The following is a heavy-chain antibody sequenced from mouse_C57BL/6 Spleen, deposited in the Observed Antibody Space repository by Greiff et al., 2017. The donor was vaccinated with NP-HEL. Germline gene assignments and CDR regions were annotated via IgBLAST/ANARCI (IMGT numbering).Heavy chain of an antibody. CDR3: AREGDFFWFAY. D-gene: IGHD3-3*01. Sequence: EVKLVESGPGLVKPSQSLSLTCSVTGYSITSGYYWNWIRQFPGNKLEWMGYISYDGSNNYNPSLKNRISITRDTSKNQFFLQLNSVTTEDTATYYCAREGDFFWFAYWGQGTLVTVSA. V-gene: IGHV3-6*01. J-gene: IGHJ3*01. CDR2: ISYDGSN. CDR1: GYSITSGYY.